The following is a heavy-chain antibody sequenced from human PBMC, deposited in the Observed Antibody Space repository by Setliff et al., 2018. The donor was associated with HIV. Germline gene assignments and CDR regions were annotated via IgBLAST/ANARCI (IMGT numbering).Heavy chain of an antibody. D-gene: IGHD1-1*01. CDR1: GDSISSGTYV. J-gene: IGHJ4*02. CDR2: IYYTGFA. Sequence: SETLSLTCSVSGDSISSGTYVWGWIRQTPGKGLEWIGNIYYTGFAYYNPSLKSRLTISLDTSKTHFFLNLTSVTDADTAVYFCTREGRGDPAMATTRIDYWGQGTLVTVS. CDR3: TREGRGDPAMATTRIDY. V-gene: IGHV4-39*02.